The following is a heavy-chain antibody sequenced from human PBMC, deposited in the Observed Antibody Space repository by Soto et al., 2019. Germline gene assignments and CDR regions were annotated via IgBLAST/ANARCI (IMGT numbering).Heavy chain of an antibody. J-gene: IGHJ4*02. V-gene: IGHV4-59*01. CDR1: GGSISNYY. CDR3: ASLYDDYDVVDY. D-gene: IGHD4-17*01. CDR2: IYYSRGT. Sequence: PSETLSLTCTVSGGSISNYYWSWIRQPPGKGLEWIGYIYYSRGTNYNPSLKSRVTISVDTSKNQFSLKLRSVTAADTAVYYCASLYDDYDVVDYWGQGTLVTV.